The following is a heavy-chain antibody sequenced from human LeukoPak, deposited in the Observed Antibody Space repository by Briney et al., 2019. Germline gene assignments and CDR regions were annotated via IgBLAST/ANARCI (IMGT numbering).Heavy chain of an antibody. CDR3: ARDGLGY. V-gene: IGHV3-23*01. Sequence: GSLRLSCAASGFTFSSYAMSWVRQAPGKGLEWVSAISGSGGSTYYANSVKGRFTISRDNSKNTLYLQMGSLRTEDTAVYYCARDGLGYWGQGILVTVSS. D-gene: IGHD7-27*01. J-gene: IGHJ4*02. CDR2: ISGSGGST. CDR1: GFTFSSYA.